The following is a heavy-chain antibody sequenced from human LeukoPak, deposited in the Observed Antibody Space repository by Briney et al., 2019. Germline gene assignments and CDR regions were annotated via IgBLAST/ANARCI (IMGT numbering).Heavy chain of an antibody. Sequence: SETLSLTCAVYGGSFSGYYWSWIRQPPGKGLEWIGEINHSGSTNYNPSLKSRVTISVDTSKNQFSLKLSSVTAADTAVYYCARGWVDFWSGYSIGRFDYWGQGTLVTVSS. CDR3: ARGWVDFWSGYSIGRFDY. J-gene: IGHJ4*02. D-gene: IGHD3-3*01. CDR1: GGSFSGYY. CDR2: INHSGST. V-gene: IGHV4-34*01.